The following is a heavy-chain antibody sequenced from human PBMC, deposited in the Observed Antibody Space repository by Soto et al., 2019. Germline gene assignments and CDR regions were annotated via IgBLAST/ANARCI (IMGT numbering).Heavy chain of an antibody. J-gene: IGHJ3*02. CDR2: IYYSGST. D-gene: IGHD3-22*01. Sequence: SETLSLTCTVSGGSISSYYWSWIRQPPGKGLEWIGYIYYSGSTNYNPSLKSRVTISVDTSKNQFSLKLSSVTAADTAMYYCARDVARDSSGYAFPGTDAFDICGQGTMVTVSS. CDR1: GGSISSYY. V-gene: IGHV4-59*01. CDR3: ARDVARDSSGYAFPGTDAFDI.